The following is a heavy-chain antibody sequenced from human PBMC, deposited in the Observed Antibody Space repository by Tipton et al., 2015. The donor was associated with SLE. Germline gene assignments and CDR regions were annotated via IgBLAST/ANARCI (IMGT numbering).Heavy chain of an antibody. CDR3: ARVNFRWDYSSSYYFDY. V-gene: IGHV4-4*02. D-gene: IGHD6-6*01. Sequence: TLSLTCAVSGGSISSSNWWSWVRQPPGKGLEWIGEIYHSGSTNYNPSLKSRVTISVDKSKNQFSLKLSSVTAADTAVYYCARVNFRWDYSSSYYFDYWGQGTLVTVSS. CDR2: IYHSGST. CDR1: GGSISSSNW. J-gene: IGHJ4*02.